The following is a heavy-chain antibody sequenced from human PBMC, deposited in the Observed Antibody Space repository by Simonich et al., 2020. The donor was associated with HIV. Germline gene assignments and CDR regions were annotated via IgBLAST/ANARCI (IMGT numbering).Heavy chain of an antibody. Sequence: EVQLVESGGGLVKPGGSLRLSCAASGFTFSSYIMNWVRQAPGKGLEVVSSISRSSSYIYYADSVKGRFTISRDNAKNSLYLQMNSLRAEDTAVYYCARDGRKGSSTSCSDYWGQGTLVTVSS. CDR2: ISRSSSYI. J-gene: IGHJ4*02. CDR3: ARDGRKGSSTSCSDY. CDR1: GFTFSSYI. D-gene: IGHD2-2*01. V-gene: IGHV3-21*01.